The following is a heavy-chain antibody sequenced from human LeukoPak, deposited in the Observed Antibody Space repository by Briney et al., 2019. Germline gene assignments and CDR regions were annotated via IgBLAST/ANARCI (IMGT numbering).Heavy chain of an antibody. CDR1: GYTFTSYG. CDR3: AREMATTPGGEY. Sequence: ASVKVSCKASGYTFTSYGISWVRQAPGQGLEWMGWISAYNGNTNYAQKLQGRVTMTTDTSTSTAYMELMSLRYDDTAVYYCAREMATTPGGEYWGQGTLVTVSS. D-gene: IGHD5-24*01. CDR2: ISAYNGNT. V-gene: IGHV1-18*01. J-gene: IGHJ4*02.